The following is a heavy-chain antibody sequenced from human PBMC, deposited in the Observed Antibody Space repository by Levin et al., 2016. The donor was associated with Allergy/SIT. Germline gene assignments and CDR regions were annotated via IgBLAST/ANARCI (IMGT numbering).Heavy chain of an antibody. J-gene: IGHJ4*02. V-gene: IGHV3-30*02. CDR2: IRFDGSNK. Sequence: GGSLRLSCAASGFTFSSYDLHWVRQAPGKGLEWVSFIRFDGSNKYYADSVKGRFTISRDNSKNTLYLQMSSLRADDTAVYYCATKVVTPAMSDYWGQGTLVTVSS. CDR1: GFTFSSYD. D-gene: IGHD2-2*01. CDR3: ATKVVTPAMSDY.